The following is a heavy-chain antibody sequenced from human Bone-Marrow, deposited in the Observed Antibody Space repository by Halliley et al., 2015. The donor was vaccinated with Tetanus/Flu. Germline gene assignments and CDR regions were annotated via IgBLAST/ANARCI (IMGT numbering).Heavy chain of an antibody. CDR3: AREESLRFLEWLSPDY. V-gene: IGHV1-18*01. CDR2: ISGYNSNI. CDR1: GYTLTRYS. Sequence: QLVQSGAEGKKPGASVKVSCKASGYTLTRYSTSWVRQAPGQGLEWMGWISGYNSNINYAQKLLGRVTMTIDTSANTAYMELRSLRSDDTAVYYCAREESLRFLEWLSPDYWGQGTLVIVS. J-gene: IGHJ4*02. D-gene: IGHD3-3*01.